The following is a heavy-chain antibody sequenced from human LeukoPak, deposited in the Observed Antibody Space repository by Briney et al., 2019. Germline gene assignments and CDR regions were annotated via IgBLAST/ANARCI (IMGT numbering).Heavy chain of an antibody. V-gene: IGHV1-24*01. J-gene: IGHJ4*02. CDR2: FDPDDGEA. CDR1: GYSVTELS. D-gene: IGHD6-13*01. Sequence: ASVKVSCKVSGYSVTELSMHWVRQTPGKGLEWMGGFDPDDGEAIYAQKFHGRVTMTEDTSTDTAYMDLSSLRSEDTAVYYCARVGVSSSWYFVWLPTQNFDYWGQGTLVTVSS. CDR3: ARVGVSSSWYFVWLPTQNFDY.